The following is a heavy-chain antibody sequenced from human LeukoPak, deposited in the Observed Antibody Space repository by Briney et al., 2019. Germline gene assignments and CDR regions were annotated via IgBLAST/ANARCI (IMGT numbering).Heavy chain of an antibody. CDR3: AKHDDFRFDP. V-gene: IGHV3-30*02. Sequence: GGSLRLSCAASGLTFSSYGMHWVRQAPGKGLEWVAFIRYDGSNKYYADSVKGRFTISRDNSKNTLYLQMNSLRAEDTAVYYCAKHDDFRFDPWGQGTLVTVSS. CDR2: IRYDGSNK. CDR1: GLTFSSYG. D-gene: IGHD4-17*01. J-gene: IGHJ5*02.